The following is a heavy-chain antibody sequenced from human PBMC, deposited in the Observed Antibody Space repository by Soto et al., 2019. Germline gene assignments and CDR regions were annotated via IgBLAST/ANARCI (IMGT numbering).Heavy chain of an antibody. J-gene: IGHJ4*02. V-gene: IGHV4-61*01. D-gene: IGHD3-16*01. CDR3: ASGGGGYFDY. CDR1: GGSVSSGSYY. Sequence: PSETLSLTCTVSGGSVSSGSYYWSWIRQPPGKGLEWIGYIYYSGSTNYNPSLKSRVTISVDTSKNQFSLKLSSVTAADTAVYYSASGGGGYFDYWGQGTLVTVYS. CDR2: IYYSGST.